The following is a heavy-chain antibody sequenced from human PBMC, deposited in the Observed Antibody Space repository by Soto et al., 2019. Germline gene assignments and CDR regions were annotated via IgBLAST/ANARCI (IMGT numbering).Heavy chain of an antibody. Sequence: QITLKESGPTLVKPTQTLTLTCSFSGFSLSTRGVGVGWIRQPPGKALEWLALMFWDDDKWYSPSLRSRLTXTXDXXKNQGVLTMTNMDPVDTATYYCAHRSRGYAYYFDQWGQGTLVTVSS. CDR1: GFSLSTRGVG. D-gene: IGHD5-12*01. J-gene: IGHJ4*02. CDR2: MFWDDDK. V-gene: IGHV2-5*02. CDR3: AHRSRGYAYYFDQ.